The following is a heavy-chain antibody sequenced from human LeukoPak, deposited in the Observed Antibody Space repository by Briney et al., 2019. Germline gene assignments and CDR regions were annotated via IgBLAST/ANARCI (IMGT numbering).Heavy chain of an antibody. V-gene: IGHV4-59*01. D-gene: IGHD3-10*01. Sequence: SETLSLTCTVSGVSFTSYYWRWIRQPPGKGLEWIGDIYYSGCTNYNPSLKSRVTISVDTSKTHFSLKLSSVTGADTAVYYCATGGVNYKIAGPWGQGALVTVSS. J-gene: IGHJ5*02. CDR1: GVSFTSYY. CDR3: ATGGVNYKIAGP. CDR2: IYYSGCT.